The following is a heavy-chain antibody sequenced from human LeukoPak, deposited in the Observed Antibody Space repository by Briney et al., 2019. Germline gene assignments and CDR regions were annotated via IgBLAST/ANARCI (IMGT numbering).Heavy chain of an antibody. J-gene: IGHJ4*02. CDR1: GFTFSTYW. Sequence: PGGSLRLFCAASGFTFSTYWMHWVRQAPGKGLVWVSRINPDGTTTSYADSVKGRFTISRDNTKDTVYLQMNSLRAEDTAVYYCARVSIGWYSFDYWGQGTLVTVSS. D-gene: IGHD6-19*01. CDR3: ARVSIGWYSFDY. CDR2: INPDGTTT. V-gene: IGHV3-74*01.